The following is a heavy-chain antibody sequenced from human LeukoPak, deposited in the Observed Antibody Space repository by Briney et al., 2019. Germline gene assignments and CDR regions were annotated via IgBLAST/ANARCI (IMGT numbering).Heavy chain of an antibody. CDR3: AKGIKNFYYYMDV. Sequence: TGKSLRLSCAASGFSFSNYGMHWVRQAPGKGLEGVAVIWYDGSSEYYVDSVKGRFTISRDNSKNTLYLQMNSLRAEDTAVYYCAKGIKNFYYYMDVWGKGTTVTVTS. V-gene: IGHV3-33*06. CDR2: IWYDGSSE. J-gene: IGHJ6*03. CDR1: GFSFSNYG.